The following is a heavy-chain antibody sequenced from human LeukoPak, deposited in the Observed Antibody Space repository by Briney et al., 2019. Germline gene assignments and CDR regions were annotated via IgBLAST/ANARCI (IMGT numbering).Heavy chain of an antibody. J-gene: IGHJ4*02. V-gene: IGHV3-7*01. CDR2: IKQDGSEK. D-gene: IGHD6-13*01. CDR3: ARDYEYSSSWYGTGAGVFDY. Sequence: PGGSLRLSCAASGFTFSSYWMSWVRQAPGKGLEWVANIKQDGSEKYYVDSVKGRFTISRDNAKNSLYLQMNSLRAEDTAVYYCARDYEYSSSWYGTGAGVFDYWGQGTLVTVSS. CDR1: GFTFSSYW.